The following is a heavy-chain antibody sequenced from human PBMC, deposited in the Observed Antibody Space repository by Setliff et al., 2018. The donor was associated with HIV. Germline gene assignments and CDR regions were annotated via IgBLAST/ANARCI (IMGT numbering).Heavy chain of an antibody. CDR1: GYTFSDYY. J-gene: IGHJ3*02. Sequence: ASVKVSCKASGYTFSDYYIHWVRQAPGQGFEWMGRINSNTGGTKFAQKFQGSVTMTRDTSISTAYMELRRLRSDDTAVYYCASQFGAYDSSGYEHDAFNIWGQGTMVTVSS. CDR2: INSNTGGT. V-gene: IGHV1-2*06. D-gene: IGHD3-22*01. CDR3: ASQFGAYDSSGYEHDAFNI.